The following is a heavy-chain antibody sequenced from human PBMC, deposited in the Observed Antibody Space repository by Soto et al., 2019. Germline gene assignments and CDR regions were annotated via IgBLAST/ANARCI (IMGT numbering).Heavy chain of an antibody. D-gene: IGHD3-22*01. CDR1: GYTFTDYG. V-gene: IGHV1-18*04. Sequence: ASVKVSCKASGYTFTDYGISWVRQAPGQGLEWMGWISGYNGNTKYAQKFQGRVTMTTDTPTNTAYMELRSLRSDDTAVYYCARDREYYYDSSGNYYYHYGLDVWGQGTTVTSP. CDR3: ARDREYYYDSSGNYYYHYGLDV. J-gene: IGHJ6*02. CDR2: ISGYNGNT.